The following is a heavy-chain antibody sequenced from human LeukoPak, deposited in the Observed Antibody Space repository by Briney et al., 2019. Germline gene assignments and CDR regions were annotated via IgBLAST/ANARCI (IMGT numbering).Heavy chain of an antibody. J-gene: IGHJ4*02. CDR2: ISWNSAGI. CDR1: GFTFDNSA. Sequence: GRSLRLSCAASGFTFDNSAMHWVRQAPGKGLEWVSGISWNSAGIHYADSVKGRFTISRDNAKNSLYLQMNSLRAEDTALYYCAKDSVAIFGVITVFDYWGQGTLVTVSS. D-gene: IGHD3-3*01. V-gene: IGHV3-9*01. CDR3: AKDSVAIFGVITVFDY.